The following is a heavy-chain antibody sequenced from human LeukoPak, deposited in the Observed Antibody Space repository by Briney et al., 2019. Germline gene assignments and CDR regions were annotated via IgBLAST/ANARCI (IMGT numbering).Heavy chain of an antibody. V-gene: IGHV4-39*07. CDR1: GGSISSSSYY. J-gene: IGHJ4*02. D-gene: IGHD3-22*01. Sequence: SETLSLTCTVSGGSISSSSYYWGWIRQPPGKGLEWIGSIYYSGSTYYNPSLKSRVTISVDTSKNQFSLKLSSVTAADTAVYYCAREAATWTLYYDSSGLAVAWGQGTLVTVSS. CDR2: IYYSGST. CDR3: AREAATWTLYYDSSGLAVA.